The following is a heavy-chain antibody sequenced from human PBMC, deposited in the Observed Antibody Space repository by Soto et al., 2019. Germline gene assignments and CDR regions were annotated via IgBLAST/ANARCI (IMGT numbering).Heavy chain of an antibody. CDR1: GGSLSGYY. D-gene: IGHD3-22*01. V-gene: IGHV4-59*08. J-gene: IGHJ4*02. Sequence: SDTLSLTCSVSGGSLSGYYWTWTRQPPGKGLEWIGYIYYAGTTTYNPSLKNRVTISLDTPKNQFSLKMDSVTAADTAVYYCTRLGGYYQALDSWGQGVLVTVS. CDR3: TRLGGYYQALDS. CDR2: IYYAGTT.